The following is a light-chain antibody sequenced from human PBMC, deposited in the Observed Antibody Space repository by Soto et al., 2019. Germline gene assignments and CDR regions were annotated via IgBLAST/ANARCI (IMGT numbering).Light chain of an antibody. V-gene: IGKV4-1*01. CDR2: WAS. CDR3: QRSYSTPWT. J-gene: IGKJ1*01. Sequence: DIVMTQSPDSLAVSLGERATINCKSSQSVLYSSNNKNYLAWYQQKPGQPPKLLIYWASTRESGVPDRFSGSGSGTDFTLTISSLQPEDFATYYCQRSYSTPWTFGQGTKVDIK. CDR1: QSVLYSSNNKNY.